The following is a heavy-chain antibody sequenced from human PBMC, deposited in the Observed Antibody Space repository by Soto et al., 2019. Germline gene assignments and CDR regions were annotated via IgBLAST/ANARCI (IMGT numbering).Heavy chain of an antibody. V-gene: IGHV3-48*02. CDR1: GFTFSSYS. J-gene: IGHJ3*02. CDR2: ISSSSSTI. D-gene: IGHD3-9*01. CDR3: ARDRGLGAFDI. Sequence: EVQLVESGGGLVQPGGSLRLSCAASGFTFSSYSMNWVRQAPGKGLEWVSYISSSSSTIYYADSVKGRFTISRDNAKNSLYLQMNSLIDEDTAVYYCARDRGLGAFDIWGQGTMVSVSS.